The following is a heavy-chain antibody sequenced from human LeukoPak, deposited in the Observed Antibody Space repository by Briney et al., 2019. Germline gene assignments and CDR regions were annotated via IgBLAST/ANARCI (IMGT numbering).Heavy chain of an antibody. V-gene: IGHV3-23*01. Sequence: PGGSLRLSCAASGFTFTDYSMSWLRQAPGKGLEWVSTIRETGGDTYYADSVMDRFAISRDISKNTLYLEMDSLTTEDTAVYYCARGGHSTWFDPWGQGTLVAVSS. CDR1: GFTFTDYS. CDR2: IRETGGDT. D-gene: IGHD3-10*01. CDR3: ARGGHSTWFDP. J-gene: IGHJ5*02.